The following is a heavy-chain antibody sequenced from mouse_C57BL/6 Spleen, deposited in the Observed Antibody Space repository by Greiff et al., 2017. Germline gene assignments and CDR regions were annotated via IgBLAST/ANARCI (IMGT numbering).Heavy chain of an antibody. CDR1: GYTFTSYW. D-gene: IGHD1-1*01. J-gene: IGHJ4*01. CDR2: IYPGSGST. CDR3: ASGARYYYGSSYNAMDY. Sequence: VQLQQPGAELVKPGASVKMSCKASGYTFTSYWITWVKQRPGQGLEWIGDIYPGSGSTTYNEKFKSKATLTVDTSSSKAYMQLSSRTSEDSAVYYCASGARYYYGSSYNAMDYWGQGTSVTVSS. V-gene: IGHV1-55*01.